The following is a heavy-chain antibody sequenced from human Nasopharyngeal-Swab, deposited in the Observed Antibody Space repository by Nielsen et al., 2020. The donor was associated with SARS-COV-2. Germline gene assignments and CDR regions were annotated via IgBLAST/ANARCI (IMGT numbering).Heavy chain of an antibody. CDR3: AKSYYDFWSGPIGYYYGMDV. CDR1: GFTFDYYA. CDR2: ISWNSGSI. Sequence: GGSLRLSCAASGFTFDYYAMHWVRQAPGKGLEWVSGISWNSGSIGYADSVKGRFTISRDNAKNSLYLQMNSLRAEDTALYYCAKSYYDFWSGPIGYYYGMDVWGQGTTVTVSS. D-gene: IGHD3-3*01. V-gene: IGHV3-9*01. J-gene: IGHJ6*02.